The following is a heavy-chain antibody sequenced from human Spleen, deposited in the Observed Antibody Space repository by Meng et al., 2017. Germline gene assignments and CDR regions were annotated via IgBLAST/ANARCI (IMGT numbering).Heavy chain of an antibody. CDR3: ARVSRGWSGYYGY. V-gene: IGHV4-34*01. CDR1: GGSFRDYY. J-gene: IGHJ4*02. D-gene: IGHD3-3*01. CDR2: INHSGST. Sequence: QVLRQQWGAGLFKPPGSPFLPVDVAGGSFRDYYGSWIRQPPGKGLEWIGEINHSGSTNYNPSLESRATISVDTSQNNLSLKLSSVTAADSAVYYCARVSRGWSGYYGYWGQGTLVTVSS.